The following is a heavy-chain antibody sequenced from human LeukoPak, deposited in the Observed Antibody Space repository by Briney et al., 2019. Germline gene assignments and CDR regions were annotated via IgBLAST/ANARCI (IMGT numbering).Heavy chain of an antibody. CDR1: GGSISNYY. V-gene: IGHV4-59*08. CDR3: ARLSGSPHPPFDY. Sequence: KPSVTLSLTCTVSGGSISNYYWTWIRQPPGKGLEWIGYIYYSGSTYYNPSLKSRVTISVDTSKNQFSLKLTSVTAADTAMYYCARLSGSPHPPFDYWGQGTLVTV. CDR2: IYYSGST. J-gene: IGHJ4*02. D-gene: IGHD1-26*01.